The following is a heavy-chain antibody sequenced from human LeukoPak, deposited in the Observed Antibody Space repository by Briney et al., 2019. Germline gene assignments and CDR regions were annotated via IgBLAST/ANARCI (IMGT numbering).Heavy chain of an antibody. D-gene: IGHD3-3*01. V-gene: IGHV1-46*01. CDR2: INPSGGST. J-gene: IGHJ5*02. CDR1: GYTFTSYY. Sequence: GASVKVSCKASGYTFTSYYMHWVRQAPGQGLEWMGIINPSGGSTSYAQKFQGRVTMTRDTSTSTVYMELSSLRSEDTAVYYCAGGGGDFRSGYWFDPWGQGTLVTVSS. CDR3: AGGGGDFRSGYWFDP.